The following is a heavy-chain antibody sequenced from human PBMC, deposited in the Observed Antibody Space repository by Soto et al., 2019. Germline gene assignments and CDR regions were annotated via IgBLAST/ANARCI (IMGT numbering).Heavy chain of an antibody. J-gene: IGHJ4*02. CDR1: GFTFSSYG. D-gene: IGHD3-10*01. V-gene: IGHV3-30*18. Sequence: QVQLVESGGGVVQPGRSLRLSCAASGFTFSSYGMHWVRQAPGKGLEWVAVISYDGSNKYYADSVKGRFTISRDNSKNTLYLQMNSLRAEDTAVYYCANSVGVTGLIDYWGQGTLVTVSS. CDR3: ANSVGVTGLIDY. CDR2: ISYDGSNK.